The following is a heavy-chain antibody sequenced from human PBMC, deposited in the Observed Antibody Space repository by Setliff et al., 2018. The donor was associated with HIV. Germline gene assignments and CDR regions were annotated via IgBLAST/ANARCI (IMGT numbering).Heavy chain of an antibody. CDR3: TTYSGYTDGPIEKYFDY. J-gene: IGHJ4*02. CDR1: GITFSSDE. V-gene: IGHV3-48*03. D-gene: IGHD5-12*01. Sequence: GGSLRLSCEASGITFSSDEMNWVRQAPGKGVEWVSLISSTGETIYYADSVKGRFTISRDNAKNTLYVQMNSLRVDDTGVYYCTTYSGYTDGPIEKYFDYWGRGTPVTVSS. CDR2: ISSTGETI.